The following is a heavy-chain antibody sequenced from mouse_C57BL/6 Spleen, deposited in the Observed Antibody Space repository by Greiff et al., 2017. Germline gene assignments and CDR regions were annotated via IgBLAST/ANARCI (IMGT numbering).Heavy chain of an antibody. Sequence: QVQLQQSGPELVKPGASVKISCKASGYSFTSYYIHWVKQRPGQGLEWIGWIYPGSGNTKYNEKFKGKATLTADTSSSTAYMQLSSLTSEDSAVYYCARGDYSNPRYIDVWGTGTTVTVSS. CDR1: GYSFTSYY. D-gene: IGHD2-5*01. V-gene: IGHV1-66*01. J-gene: IGHJ1*03. CDR3: ARGDYSNPRYIDV. CDR2: IYPGSGNT.